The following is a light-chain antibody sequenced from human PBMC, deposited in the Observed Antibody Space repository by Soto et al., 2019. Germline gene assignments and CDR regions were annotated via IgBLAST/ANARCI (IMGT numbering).Light chain of an antibody. CDR1: ETVTNSY. V-gene: IGKV3-20*01. Sequence: EVVLTQSPRTLSLSPGERATLSCRASETVTNSYLAWYQQNPGQAPRLVIYGASTRATGIPDRFGGSGSGTDCTLTISRLEPEDFAVYYCQQYGSSSLTFGGGTKVEIK. CDR3: QQYGSSSLT. CDR2: GAS. J-gene: IGKJ4*01.